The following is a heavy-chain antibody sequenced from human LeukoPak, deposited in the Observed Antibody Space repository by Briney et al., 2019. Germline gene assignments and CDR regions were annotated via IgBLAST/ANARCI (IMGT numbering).Heavy chain of an antibody. CDR3: AKDGPRVLRYFDWLLVGYGMDV. Sequence: GGSLRLSCAASGFTFSSYAMSWVRQAPGKGLEWVSAISGSGGSTYYADSVKGRFTISRDNSKNTLNLQMNSLRAEDTAVYYCAKDGPRVLRYFDWLLVGYGMDVWGQGTTVTVSS. CDR1: GFTFSSYA. J-gene: IGHJ6*02. V-gene: IGHV3-23*01. D-gene: IGHD3-9*01. CDR2: ISGSGGST.